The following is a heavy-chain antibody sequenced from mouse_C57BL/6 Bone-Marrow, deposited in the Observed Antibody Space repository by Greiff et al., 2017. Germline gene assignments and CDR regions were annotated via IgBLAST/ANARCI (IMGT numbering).Heavy chain of an antibody. Sequence: VQLKESGAELARPGASVKLSCKASGYTFTSYGISWVKQRTGQGLEWIGEIYPRSGNTYYNEKFKGKATLTADKSSSTAYMELRSLTSEDSAVYFCARSVTTVAYWGQGTLVTVSA. J-gene: IGHJ3*01. CDR3: ARSVTTVAY. D-gene: IGHD1-1*01. V-gene: IGHV1-81*01. CDR1: GYTFTSYG. CDR2: IYPRSGNT.